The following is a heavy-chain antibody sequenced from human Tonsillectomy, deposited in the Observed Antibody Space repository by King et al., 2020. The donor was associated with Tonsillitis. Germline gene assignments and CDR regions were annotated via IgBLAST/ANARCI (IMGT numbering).Heavy chain of an antibody. Sequence: VQLVESGGGLVQPGGSLRLSCAASGFTFSDYWMHWVRQAPGKGLVWVSRNNSDGSSTSYADSVKGRFTISRDNAKNTLYLQMNSLRAEDTAVYYCARVCWSGCHDAFDIWGQGTMVTVSS. J-gene: IGHJ3*02. D-gene: IGHD3-3*01. V-gene: IGHV3-74*01. CDR2: NNSDGSST. CDR3: ARVCWSGCHDAFDI. CDR1: GFTFSDYW.